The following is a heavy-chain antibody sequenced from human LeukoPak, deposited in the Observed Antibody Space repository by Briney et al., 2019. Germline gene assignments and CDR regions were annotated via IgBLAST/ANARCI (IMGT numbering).Heavy chain of an antibody. CDR1: GGSIRSSSYY. D-gene: IGHD2-15*01. V-gene: IGHV4-39*01. CDR3: ARQEDPYCSGVSCRKSYYFDY. Sequence: PSETLSLTCSVSGGSIRSSSYYWGWIRQPPGKGLEWIGSIFYIGSTYYNPSLRSRLTISVDTSKNQFSLKLRSVTAADTAVYYCARQEDPYCSGVSCRKSYYFDYWGQGTLVTVSS. J-gene: IGHJ4*02. CDR2: IFYIGST.